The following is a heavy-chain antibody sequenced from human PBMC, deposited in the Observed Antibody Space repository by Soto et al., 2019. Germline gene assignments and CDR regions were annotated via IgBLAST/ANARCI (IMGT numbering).Heavy chain of an antibody. D-gene: IGHD3-16*01. J-gene: IGHJ4*02. CDR3: ARDVPGNYDYVWGSYSLEY. Sequence: GASVKVSCKASGYTFTSYYMHWVRQAPGQGLEWMGIINPSGGSTSYAQKFQGRVTMTRDTSTSTVYMELSSLRSEDTAVYYCARDVPGNYDYVWGSYSLEYWGQGTLVTVSS. CDR1: GYTFTSYY. V-gene: IGHV1-46*01. CDR2: INPSGGST.